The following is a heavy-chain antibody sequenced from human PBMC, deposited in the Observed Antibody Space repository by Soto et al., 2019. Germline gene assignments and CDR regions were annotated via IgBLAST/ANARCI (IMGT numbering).Heavy chain of an antibody. CDR2: TIPLFGKT. V-gene: IGHV1-69*01. J-gene: IGHJ6*02. CDR1: GDTFKNSV. D-gene: IGHD3-10*01. CDR3: VAELDFGKLSVV. Sequence: QVQLVQSGVEVKKPGSSVRVSCKASGDTFKNSVISWVRQAPGQGLEWMGGTIPLFGKTDYAQKFQGRLTITTDESTTTAYMEVSRLTSEDTAVYYCVAELDFGKLSVVWGQGTTVIVSS.